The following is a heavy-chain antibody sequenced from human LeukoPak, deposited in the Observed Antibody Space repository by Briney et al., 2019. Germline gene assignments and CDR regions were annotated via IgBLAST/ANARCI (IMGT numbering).Heavy chain of an antibody. V-gene: IGHV3-48*01. CDR2: ISSSSSTI. D-gene: IGHD5-12*01. CDR1: GFTFSSYS. Sequence: GGSLRLSCAASGFTFSSYSMNWVRQAPGKGLEWVSYISSSSSTIYYADSVKGRFTISRDNAKNSLYLQMNSLRAEDTAVYYCARAVGAEHSGYDFFYWGQGTLVTVSS. J-gene: IGHJ4*02. CDR3: ARAVGAEHSGYDFFY.